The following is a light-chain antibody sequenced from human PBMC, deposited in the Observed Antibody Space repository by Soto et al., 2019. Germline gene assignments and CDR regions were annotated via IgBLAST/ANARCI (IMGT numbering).Light chain of an antibody. V-gene: IGLV1-40*01. CDR1: SSNIGAGSD. Sequence: SVLTQPPSVSGAPGQRVTISCTGSSSNIGAGSDVHWYQQLPGTAPKLLVYYNSNRPSGVPDRFSGSKSGTSASLAITGLQAEDEAEYYCQSYDSSLSRSVFGGGTKLTVL. CDR3: QSYDSSLSRSV. CDR2: YNS. J-gene: IGLJ3*02.